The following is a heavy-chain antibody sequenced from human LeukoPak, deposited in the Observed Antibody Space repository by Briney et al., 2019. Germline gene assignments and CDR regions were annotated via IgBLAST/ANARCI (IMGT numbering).Heavy chain of an antibody. D-gene: IGHD3-10*01. CDR3: ASTANYYGSGSYYKN. CDR1: GRSITSYY. V-gene: IGHV4-59*01. CDR2: IYYSGST. Sequence: PSETLSLTCTVYGRSITSYYWSWIRQPPGKGLERLGNIYYSGSTNYNPSLKSRVTISIDTSKNQFSLKLSSVPAADTAVYYCASTANYYGSGSYYKNWGQGTLVTVSS. J-gene: IGHJ4*02.